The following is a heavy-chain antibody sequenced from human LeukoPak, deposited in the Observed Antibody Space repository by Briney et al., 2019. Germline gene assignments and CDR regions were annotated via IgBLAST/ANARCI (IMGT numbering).Heavy chain of an antibody. CDR3: ARQGDNVVVPAATWNLEN. J-gene: IGHJ4*02. CDR2: IYYSGST. V-gene: IGHV4-39*01. Sequence: SETLSLTCTVSGGSISSSSYYWGWIRQPPGKGLEWIGSIYYSGSTYYNPSLKSRVTISVDTSKSQFSLRLSSVTAADTAVYYCARQGDNVVVPAATWNLENWGQGTLVTVSS. D-gene: IGHD2-2*01. CDR1: GGSISSSSYY.